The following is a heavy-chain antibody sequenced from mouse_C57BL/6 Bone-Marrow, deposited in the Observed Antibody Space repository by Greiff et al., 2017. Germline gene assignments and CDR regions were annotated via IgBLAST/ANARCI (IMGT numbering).Heavy chain of an antibody. CDR1: GFTFSSYA. Sequence: EVMLVESGEGLVKPGGSLKLSCAASGFTFSSYAMSWVRQTPEKRLEWVAYISSGGDYIYYADTVKGRFTISRDNARNTLYLQMSSLKSEETAMYYCTRDKRVTGCYAMDYWGQGTSVTVGS. V-gene: IGHV5-9-1*02. CDR2: ISSGGDYI. J-gene: IGHJ4*01. D-gene: IGHD4-1*01. CDR3: TRDKRVTGCYAMDY.